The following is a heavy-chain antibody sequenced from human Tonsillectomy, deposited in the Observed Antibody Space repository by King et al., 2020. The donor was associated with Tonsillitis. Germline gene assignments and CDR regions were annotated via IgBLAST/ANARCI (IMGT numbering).Heavy chain of an antibody. J-gene: IGHJ4*02. V-gene: IGHV3-21*01. Sequence: EVQLVESGGGLVKPGGSLRLSCAASGFTFSSYSMSWVRQAPGKGLEWVSSITSSSSYIYSSTSDYIYYADSVKGRFTISRDNAKNSLYLQMDSLRAEGTALYYCAGGLGCSSTSSSSFDYWGQGTLVTVSS. CDR2: ITSSSSYIYSSTSDYI. D-gene: IGHD2-2*01. CDR1: GFTFSSYS. CDR3: AGGLGCSSTSSSSFDY.